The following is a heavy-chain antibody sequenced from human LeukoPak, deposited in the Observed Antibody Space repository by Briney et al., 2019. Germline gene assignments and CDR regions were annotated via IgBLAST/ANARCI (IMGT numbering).Heavy chain of an antibody. CDR3: ASPIYGDYTENGFDI. J-gene: IGHJ3*02. CDR1: GGSFSGYY. V-gene: IGHV4-34*01. D-gene: IGHD4-17*01. Sequence: PSETLSLTCAVYGGSFSGYYWSWIHQPPGKGLEWIGEINHSGNTNYNPSLKSRVTILVDTSKNQFSLKLNSVTAADTAVYYCASPIYGDYTENGFDIWGQGTMVTVSS. CDR2: INHSGNT.